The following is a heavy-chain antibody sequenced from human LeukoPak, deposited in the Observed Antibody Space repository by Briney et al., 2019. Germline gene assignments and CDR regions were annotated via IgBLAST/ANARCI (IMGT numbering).Heavy chain of an antibody. CDR1: GFTFSTYW. Sequence: GGSLRLSCAASGFTFSTYWMHWVRQAPGKGLVWVSRINPDESSTSYADSVKGRFTISRDNSKNTLYLQMNSLRAEDTAVYYCAKDEGSSWYLDYWGQGTLVTVSS. V-gene: IGHV3-74*01. CDR3: AKDEGSSWYLDY. CDR2: INPDESST. J-gene: IGHJ4*02. D-gene: IGHD6-13*01.